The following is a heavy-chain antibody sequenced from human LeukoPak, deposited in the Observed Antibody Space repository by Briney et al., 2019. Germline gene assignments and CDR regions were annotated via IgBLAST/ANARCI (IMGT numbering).Heavy chain of an antibody. Sequence: PGDSLRLSCVASGFTFTNHWMTWVRQAPGKGLDWVAKIKEDGSEEWFADSVKGRFSISRDNTRNSIFLHMDSLRSEDTAVYYCARDLLFQSSGYRPFDIWGRGTRVPVS. V-gene: IGHV3-7*01. CDR3: ARDLLFQSSGYRPFDI. CDR2: IKEDGSEE. CDR1: GFTFTNHW. D-gene: IGHD3-22*01. J-gene: IGHJ4*02.